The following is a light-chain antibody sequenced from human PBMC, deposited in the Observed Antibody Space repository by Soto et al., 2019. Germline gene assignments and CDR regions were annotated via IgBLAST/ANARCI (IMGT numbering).Light chain of an antibody. V-gene: IGKV1-5*01. J-gene: IGKJ1*01. CDR3: QQYHTYLGT. Sequence: DIQMTQSPSTLSASLGDRVTITCRASQNIGSWVAWYQQKPGKAPNLLIYDASSLKSGVPSTFRGSGSWSEFTLTISSLQPDDFATYYCQQYHTYLGTFGQGTKVEIK. CDR1: QNIGSW. CDR2: DAS.